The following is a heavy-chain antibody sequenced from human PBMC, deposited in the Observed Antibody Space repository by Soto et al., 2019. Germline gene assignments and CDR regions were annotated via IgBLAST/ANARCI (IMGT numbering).Heavy chain of an antibody. CDR2: ISSGGDRT. CDR1: GGGSGFTFRSGA. V-gene: IGHV3-23*01. Sequence: EVQLLESGGGLVQPGGSLRLSCVASGGGSGFTFRSGAMGWVRQAPGKGLEWLSLISSGGDRTYYADSVKGRFIISRDNSKNTLYLQMSSLRGEDTALYICATQDFRGVTGTTWGQGTLVTVSS. CDR3: ATQDFRGVTGTT. D-gene: IGHD1-1*01. J-gene: IGHJ4*02.